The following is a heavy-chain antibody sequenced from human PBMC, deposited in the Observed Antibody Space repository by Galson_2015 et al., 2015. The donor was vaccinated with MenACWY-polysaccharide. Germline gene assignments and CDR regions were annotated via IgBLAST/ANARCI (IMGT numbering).Heavy chain of an antibody. D-gene: IGHD6-13*01. V-gene: IGHV1-2*02. CDR2: INPNSGGT. CDR1: GYTSTGYY. J-gene: IGHJ3*02. Sequence: SVKVSCKASGYTSTGYYMHWVRQAPGQGLEWMGWINPNSGGTNYAQKFQGRVTMTRDTSISTAYMELSRLRSDDTAVYYCARYLGYSSSWYLAFDIWGQGTMVTVSS. CDR3: ARYLGYSSSWYLAFDI.